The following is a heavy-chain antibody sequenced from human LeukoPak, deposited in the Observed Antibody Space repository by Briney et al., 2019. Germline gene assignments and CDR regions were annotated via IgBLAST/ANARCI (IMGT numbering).Heavy chain of an antibody. J-gene: IGHJ1*01. CDR3: AKGGSAWTVSH. CDR1: GFTFSSYG. D-gene: IGHD6-19*01. V-gene: IGHV3-30*02. Sequence: GRTLRLSCAASGFTFSSYGMHWVRQAPGKGLEWVAFIRFDGNNKYYADSVKGRFTISRDNSKNTLCLQLSSLRTEDTAVYYCAKGGSAWTVSHWGQGTLVTVSS. CDR2: IRFDGNNK.